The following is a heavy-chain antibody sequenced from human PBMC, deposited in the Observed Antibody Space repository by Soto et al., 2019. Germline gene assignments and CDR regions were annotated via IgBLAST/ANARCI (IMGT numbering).Heavy chain of an antibody. CDR2: IFTSGST. Sequence: SETLSLTCTVSGGSINSGAYYWSWIRQHPGKGLEWIGYIFTSGSTYYNPSLKSRVTISVDTSKNHFSLKLRSVTAADTAVYYLGRIGSRGYNYGYADYSGQGTLVTVSS. D-gene: IGHD5-18*01. V-gene: IGHV4-31*03. CDR3: GRIGSRGYNYGYADY. CDR1: GGSINSGAYY. J-gene: IGHJ4*02.